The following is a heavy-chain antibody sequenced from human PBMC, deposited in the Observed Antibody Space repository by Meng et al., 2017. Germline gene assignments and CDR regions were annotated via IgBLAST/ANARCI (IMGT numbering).Heavy chain of an antibody. D-gene: IGHD6-6*01. CDR2: INHSGST. CDR1: GGSFSGYY. J-gene: IGHJ4*02. CDR3: ARRGIAARPFYY. Sequence: QGQLQQGGEGLLKPSETLSRTCAVYGGSFSGYYWSWIRQPPGKGLEWIGAINHSGSTNYNPSLKSRVTISVDTSKNQFSLKLSSVTAADTAVYYCARRGIAARPFYYWGQGTLVTVSS. V-gene: IGHV4-34*01.